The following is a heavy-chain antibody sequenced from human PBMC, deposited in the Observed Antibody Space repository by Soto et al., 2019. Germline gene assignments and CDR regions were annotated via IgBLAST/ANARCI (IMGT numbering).Heavy chain of an antibody. CDR3: ARESDYDTFDY. CDR1: GFTFSSYE. Sequence: GGSLRLSCAASGFTFSSYEMNWVRQAPGKGLEWVSYISGSGSSIYYADSVKGRFTISRENAKKSLYLQMNGLRAEDTAVYYCARESDYDTFDYWGQGTLVTVSS. J-gene: IGHJ4*02. CDR2: ISGSGSSI. V-gene: IGHV3-48*03. D-gene: IGHD3-9*01.